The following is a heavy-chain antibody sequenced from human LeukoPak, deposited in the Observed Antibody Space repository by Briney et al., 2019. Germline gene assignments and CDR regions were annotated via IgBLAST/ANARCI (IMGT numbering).Heavy chain of an antibody. J-gene: IGHJ4*02. CDR2: MNHSGST. D-gene: IGHD6-6*01. CDR1: GGSFSDYY. CDR3: AGITARPEGD. Sequence: PSETLSLTCAAYGGSFSDYYWNWIRQPPGKGLEWVGEMNHSGSTNYNPALKRRVTTPVDTYTKQFSLQQSSGTAADTPVFYCAGITARPEGDWGQESLVSVSS. V-gene: IGHV4-34*01.